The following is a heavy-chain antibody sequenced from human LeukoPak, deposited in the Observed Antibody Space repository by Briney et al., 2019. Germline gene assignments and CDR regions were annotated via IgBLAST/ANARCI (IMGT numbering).Heavy chain of an antibody. D-gene: IGHD5-12*01. CDR1: GFTFSSYW. V-gene: IGHV3-30*02. Sequence: PGGSLRLSCAASGFTFSSYWMHWVRQAPGKGLEWVAFIRYDGSNKYYADSVKGRFTISRDNSKNTLYLQMNSLRAEDTAVYYCAKAGIVATIGLDYWGQGTLVTVSS. CDR2: IRYDGSNK. J-gene: IGHJ4*02. CDR3: AKAGIVATIGLDY.